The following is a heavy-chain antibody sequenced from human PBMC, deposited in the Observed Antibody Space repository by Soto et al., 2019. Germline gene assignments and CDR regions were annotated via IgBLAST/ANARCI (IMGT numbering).Heavy chain of an antibody. J-gene: IGHJ4*02. CDR1: GFTFSSYA. V-gene: IGHV3-23*01. CDR2: ISGSGGST. Sequence: GGSLRLSCAASGFTFSSYAMSWVRQAPGKGLEWVSAISGSGGSTYYADSVKGRFTISRDNSKNTLYLQMNSLRAEDTAVYYCAKDLVVVAATPEGNYFDYWGQGTLVTVSS. D-gene: IGHD2-15*01. CDR3: AKDLVVVAATPEGNYFDY.